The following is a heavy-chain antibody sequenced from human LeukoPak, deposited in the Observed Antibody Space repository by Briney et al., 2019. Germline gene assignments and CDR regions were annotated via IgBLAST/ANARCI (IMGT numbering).Heavy chain of an antibody. CDR3: ATAGGPGAAVAATQFDY. V-gene: IGHV1-24*01. Sequence: GASVKVSCKVSGYTLTELSMHWVRQAPGKGLEWMGGFYPEDGETIYAQKFQGRVTMTEDTSTDTAYMELSSLRSEDTAVYYCATAGGPGAAVAATQFDYWGQGTLVTVSS. D-gene: IGHD2-15*01. J-gene: IGHJ4*02. CDR2: FYPEDGET. CDR1: GYTLTELS.